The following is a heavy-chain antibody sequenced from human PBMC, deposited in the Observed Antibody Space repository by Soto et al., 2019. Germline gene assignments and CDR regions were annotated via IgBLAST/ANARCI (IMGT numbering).Heavy chain of an antibody. D-gene: IGHD3-10*01. CDR2: MNPNSGNT. CDR1: GYTFTSYD. CDR3: ARLSGYCFSTMVRGAPSGMDV. J-gene: IGHJ6*02. V-gene: IGHV1-8*01. Sequence: ASVKVSCKASGYTFTSYDINWVRQATGQGLEWMGWMNPNSGNTGYAQKFQGRVTMTRNTSISTAYLELRSLRSDDTALYYCARLSGYCFSTMVRGAPSGMDVWGQGTTVTVSS.